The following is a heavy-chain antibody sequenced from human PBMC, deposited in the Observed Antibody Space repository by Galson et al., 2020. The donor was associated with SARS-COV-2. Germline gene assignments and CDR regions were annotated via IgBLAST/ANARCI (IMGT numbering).Heavy chain of an antibody. CDR2: IYSEGSST. Sequence: ALHGESLKISCAASGFTFSSYWMHWVRQAPGKGLVWVSRIYSEGSSTSYADSVKGRFTISGGNAKNTLYLQMSSLRAEDTAVYYCARGDMRNDYFDYWGQGTLVTVSS. J-gene: IGHJ4*02. CDR1: GFTFSSYW. CDR3: ARGDMRNDYFDY. D-gene: IGHD3-16*01. V-gene: IGHV3-74*01.